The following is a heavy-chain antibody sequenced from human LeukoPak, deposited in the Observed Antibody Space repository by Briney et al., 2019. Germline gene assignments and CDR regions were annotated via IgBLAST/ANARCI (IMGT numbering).Heavy chain of an antibody. CDR2: INHSGST. CDR3: ARGTDYGDYDHPYYFDY. J-gene: IGHJ4*02. Sequence: SETLSLTCAVYGGSFSGYYWSWIRQPPGKGLEWIGEINHSGSTNYNPSLKSRVTISVDTSKNQFSLKLSSVTAADTAVYYCARGTDYGDYDHPYYFDYWGQGTLVTVSS. D-gene: IGHD4-17*01. CDR1: GGSFSGYY. V-gene: IGHV4-34*01.